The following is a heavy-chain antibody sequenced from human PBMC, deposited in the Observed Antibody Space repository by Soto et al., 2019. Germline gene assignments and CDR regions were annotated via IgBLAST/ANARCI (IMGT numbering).Heavy chain of an antibody. CDR3: ARGGYSGYDYAFDI. D-gene: IGHD5-12*01. CDR1: GFTFSSYA. Sequence: GGSLRLSCAASGFTFSSYAMHWVRQAPGKGLEWVAVISYDGSNKYYADSVKGRFTISRDNSKNTLYLQMNSLRAEDTAVYYCARGGYSGYDYAFDIWGQGTMVTVSS. CDR2: ISYDGSNK. J-gene: IGHJ3*02. V-gene: IGHV3-30-3*01.